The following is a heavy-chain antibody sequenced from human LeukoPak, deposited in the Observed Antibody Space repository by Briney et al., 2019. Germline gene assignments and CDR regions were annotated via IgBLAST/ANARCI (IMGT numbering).Heavy chain of an antibody. CDR3: ARDMVAAPRDWFDP. CDR1: GGSISSSSYY. Sequence: SETLSLTCTVSGGSISSSSYYWGWIRRPPGKGLEWIGSIYYSGSTYYNPSLKSRVTISVDTSKNQFSLKLSSVTAADTAVYYCARDMVAAPRDWFDPWGQGTLVTVSS. J-gene: IGHJ5*02. V-gene: IGHV4-39*07. D-gene: IGHD2-15*01. CDR2: IYYSGST.